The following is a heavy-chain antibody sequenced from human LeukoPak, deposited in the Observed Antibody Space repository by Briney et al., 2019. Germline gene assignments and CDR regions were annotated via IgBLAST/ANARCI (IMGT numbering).Heavy chain of an antibody. V-gene: IGHV1-18*01. J-gene: IGHJ4*02. D-gene: IGHD2-21*02. CDR3: ARDYAQGDYYFDY. CDR2: LSVYNGHT. CDR1: GYSFNSYG. Sequence: GASVKVSCKASGYSFNSYGIGWVRQAPGQGLEWMGWLSVYNGHTSYAQKFQGVFTMTTDTSTDTAYMELRSLRSDDTAVYYCARDYAQGDYYFDYWGQGTLVTVSS.